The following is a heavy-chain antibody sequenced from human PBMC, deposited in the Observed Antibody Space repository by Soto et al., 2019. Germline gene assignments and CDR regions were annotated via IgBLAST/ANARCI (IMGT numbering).Heavy chain of an antibody. Sequence: QVQLVQSGAEVKKPGASVNVSCKASGYIFTSYHMHWVRQAPGQGLEWMGIIYPSGGGSRYAQKFQGRVTMTRDTSTNTLYMELSSLRSDDTAVYYCARDNSNWAFDYWGQGTLVTASS. D-gene: IGHD6-13*01. J-gene: IGHJ4*02. CDR1: GYIFTSYH. V-gene: IGHV1-46*01. CDR3: ARDNSNWAFDY. CDR2: IYPSGGGS.